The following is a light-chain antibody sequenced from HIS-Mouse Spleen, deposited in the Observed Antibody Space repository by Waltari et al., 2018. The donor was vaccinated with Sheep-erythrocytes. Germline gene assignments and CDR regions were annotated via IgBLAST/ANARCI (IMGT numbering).Light chain of an antibody. CDR2: EGS. CDR3: CSYAGSSTPWV. V-gene: IGLV2-23*01. Sequence: QSALTQPASVSGSPGQSITISCTGTSRDGGRYTLVSWYQQHPGKAPKLMIYEGSKRPSGVSNRFSGSKSGNTASLTISGLQAEDEADYYCCSYAGSSTPWVFGGGTKLTVL. CDR1: SRDGGRYTL. J-gene: IGLJ3*02.